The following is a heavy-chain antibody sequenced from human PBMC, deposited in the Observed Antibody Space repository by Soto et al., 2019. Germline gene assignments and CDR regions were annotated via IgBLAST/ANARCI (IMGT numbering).Heavy chain of an antibody. J-gene: IGHJ4*02. CDR3: TPLALKYSSGWYEFSD. CDR2: IKSKTDGGAT. V-gene: IGHV3-15*07. CDR1: GFTFSNVW. Sequence: EVQLVESGGGLVKPGGSLRLSCAASGFTFSNVWMNWVRQSPGKGLEWVGRIKSKTDGGATDYAAPVKGRFTISRDDSNNTLYLQMNSLKTADTAVYYCTPLALKYSSGWYEFSDWGQGTLVTVSS. D-gene: IGHD6-19*01.